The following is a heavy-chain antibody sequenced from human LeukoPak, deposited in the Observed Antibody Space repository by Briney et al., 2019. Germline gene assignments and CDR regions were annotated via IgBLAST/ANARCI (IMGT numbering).Heavy chain of an antibody. CDR2: IYHSGST. V-gene: IGHV4-38-2*02. J-gene: IGHJ5*02. Sequence: PSETLSLTCTVSGYSISSGYYWGWIRQPPRKGLEWIGSIYHSGSTYYNPSLKSRVTISVDTSKNQFSLKLSSVTAADTAVYYCAREAPLLRYFDSGWFDPWGQGTLVTVSS. CDR3: AREAPLLRYFDSGWFDP. CDR1: GYSISSGYY. D-gene: IGHD3-9*01.